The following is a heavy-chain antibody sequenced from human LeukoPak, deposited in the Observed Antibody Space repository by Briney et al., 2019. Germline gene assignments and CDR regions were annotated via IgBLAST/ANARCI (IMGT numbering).Heavy chain of an antibody. Sequence: PGGSLRLSCAASGFTFSSYWMSWVRQAPGKGLEWVANIKQDGSEKYYVDSVKGRFTISRDNAKNSLYLQMNSLRAEDTAVYYCAREGSSWYRYNWFDPWGQGTLVTVSS. CDR1: GFTFSSYW. CDR2: IKQDGSEK. D-gene: IGHD6-13*01. J-gene: IGHJ5*02. CDR3: AREGSSWYRYNWFDP. V-gene: IGHV3-7*01.